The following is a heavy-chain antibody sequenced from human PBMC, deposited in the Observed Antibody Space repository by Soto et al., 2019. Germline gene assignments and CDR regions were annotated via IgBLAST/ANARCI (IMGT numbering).Heavy chain of an antibody. CDR1: GYTFTSYG. Sequence: QVQLVQSGAEVKKPGASVKVSCKASGYTFTSYGISWVRQAPGQGLEWMGWISAYNGNKKYAQKLKGRVTMTTDTSTSTAYMELRSLRSDATAVYYCARDLGGSYYAPVDYWGQGTVVTVSS. J-gene: IGHJ4*02. D-gene: IGHD1-26*01. V-gene: IGHV1-18*01. CDR3: ARDLGGSYYAPVDY. CDR2: ISAYNGNK.